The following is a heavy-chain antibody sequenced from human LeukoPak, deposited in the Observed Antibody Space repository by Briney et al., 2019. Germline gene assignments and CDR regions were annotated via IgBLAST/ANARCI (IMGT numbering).Heavy chain of an antibody. J-gene: IGHJ5*02. CDR3: ARGHNSGLWT. CDR1: GFTFSDYY. Sequence: GSLRLSCAASGFTFSDYYMSWIRQAPGRGLEWVAFISYDGSNNYYADSVKGRFTISRDNSKNTLYLQMNSLRTEDTAVFYCARGHNSGLWTWGQGTLVTVSS. V-gene: IGHV3-30*03. CDR2: ISYDGSNN. D-gene: IGHD5-12*01.